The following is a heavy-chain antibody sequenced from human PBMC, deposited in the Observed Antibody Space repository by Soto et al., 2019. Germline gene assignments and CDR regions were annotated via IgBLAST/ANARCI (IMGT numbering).Heavy chain of an antibody. Sequence: QVQLVQSGAEVKKPGASVKVSCKASGYTFTSYGISWVRQAPGQGLEWMGWISAYNGNTNYAQKLQGRVTMTTDTARGTAYMELRSMRSDDTAGYYCVVAAHPYYFDYWGQGTLVTVSS. D-gene: IGHD2-15*01. J-gene: IGHJ4*02. CDR1: GYTFTSYG. CDR2: ISAYNGNT. CDR3: VVAAHPYYFDY. V-gene: IGHV1-18*01.